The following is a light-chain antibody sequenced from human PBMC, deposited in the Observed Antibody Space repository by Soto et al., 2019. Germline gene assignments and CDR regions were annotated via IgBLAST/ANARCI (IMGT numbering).Light chain of an antibody. CDR3: CSYAGSRMWV. Sequence: QSALTQPASVSGSFGQSITISCTGTSSDVGSYNRVSWYKQHPGKVPKIMIYEVNKRPSGVSNRFSGSKSGNTASLTISGLQDEDEADYYCCSYAGSRMWVLGGGTKVTVL. V-gene: IGLV2-23*02. J-gene: IGLJ3*02. CDR2: EVN. CDR1: SSDVGSYNR.